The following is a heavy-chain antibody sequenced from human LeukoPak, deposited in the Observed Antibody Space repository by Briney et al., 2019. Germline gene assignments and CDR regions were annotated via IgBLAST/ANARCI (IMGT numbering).Heavy chain of an antibody. CDR3: ARKKGSRTYFDY. CDR2: IYYSGST. V-gene: IGHV4-59*08. J-gene: IGHJ4*02. D-gene: IGHD1-14*01. CDR1: GGSISSYY. Sequence: SETLSLTCTVSGGSISSYYWSWIRQPPGKGLEWIGYIYYSGSTNYNHSLKSRVTISVDTSKNQFSLKLSSVTAADTAVYYCARKKGSRTYFDYWGQGTLVTVSS.